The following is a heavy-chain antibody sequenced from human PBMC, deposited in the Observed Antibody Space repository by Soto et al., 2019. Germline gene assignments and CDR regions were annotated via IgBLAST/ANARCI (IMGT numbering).Heavy chain of an antibody. J-gene: IGHJ4*02. CDR2: ITTRGART. CDR1: GFTFNTYA. D-gene: IGHD3-9*01. Sequence: TVGSLRLSCAASGFTFNTYAMTWVRQTPGKGLEWVSFITTRGARTYYADPVRGRFTISTDSSRNTLYLQMNSLRPDDTAVYFCARYRSDGSASFDSWGQGTRVTVSS. CDR3: ARYRSDGSASFDS. V-gene: IGHV3-23*01.